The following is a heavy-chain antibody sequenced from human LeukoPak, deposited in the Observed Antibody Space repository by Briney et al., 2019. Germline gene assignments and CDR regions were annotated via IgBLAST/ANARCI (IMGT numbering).Heavy chain of an antibody. CDR2: ISSSGNT. V-gene: IGHV4-4*07. CDR1: GGSISIYY. Sequence: SETLSLTCTAYGGSISIYYWTWIRQPAGKGLEWIGRISSSGNTNYNRSLKSRVTMSVDTSKNQFSLKLSSVTAADTAVYYCARHGLAAAGLWYFDLWGRGTLVTVSS. D-gene: IGHD6-13*01. CDR3: ARHGLAAAGLWYFDL. J-gene: IGHJ2*01.